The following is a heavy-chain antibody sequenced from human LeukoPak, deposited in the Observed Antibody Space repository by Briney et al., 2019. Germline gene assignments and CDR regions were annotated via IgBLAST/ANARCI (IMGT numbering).Heavy chain of an antibody. V-gene: IGHV1-2*07. CDR3: ARLKDIVVVPAAKDHAFDI. J-gene: IGHJ3*02. D-gene: IGHD2-2*01. Sequence: ASVKVSCKASGYTFTGYYMHWVRQAPGQGLEWMGWINPNSGGTNYAHKFQGRVTMTRDTSISTAYMELSRLRSDDTAVYYCARLKDIVVVPAAKDHAFDIWGQGTMVTVSS. CDR2: INPNSGGT. CDR1: GYTFTGYY.